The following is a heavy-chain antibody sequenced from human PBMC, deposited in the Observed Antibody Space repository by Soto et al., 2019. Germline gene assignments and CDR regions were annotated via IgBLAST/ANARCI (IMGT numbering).Heavy chain of an antibody. CDR1: GGSISSYY. V-gene: IGHV4-59*01. J-gene: IGHJ5*02. Sequence: SETLSLTCTVSGGSISSYYWSWIRQPPGKGLEWIGYIYYSGSTNYNPSLKSRVTISVDTSKSQFSLRLSSVTAADTAVYYCARGQGFLWFYLCGQGTLVTVYS. CDR3: ARGQGFLWFYL. CDR2: IYYSGST.